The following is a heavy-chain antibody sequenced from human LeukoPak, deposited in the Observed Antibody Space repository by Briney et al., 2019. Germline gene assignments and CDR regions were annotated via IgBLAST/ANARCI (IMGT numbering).Heavy chain of an antibody. Sequence: ASVKVSCKASGYTFTSYAMNRVRQAPGQGLEWMGWINTNTGNPTYAQGFTGRFVFSLDTSVSTAYLQISSLKAEDTAVYYCARELPLFIRGGNRFDPWGQGTLVTVSS. D-gene: IGHD3-10*01. CDR2: INTNTGNP. CDR3: ARELPLFIRGGNRFDP. J-gene: IGHJ5*02. V-gene: IGHV7-4-1*02. CDR1: GYTFTSYA.